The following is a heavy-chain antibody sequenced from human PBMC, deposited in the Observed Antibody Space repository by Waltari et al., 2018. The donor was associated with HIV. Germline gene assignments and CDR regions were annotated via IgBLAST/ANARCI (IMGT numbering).Heavy chain of an antibody. Sequence: QVQLQQSGPGLVKPSQTLSLTCAISGDSVSSNSAAWNWIRQSPRRGLEWLGRKYVRSKWYIDYAVSVKSRITINPDTSKNHFSLQLNSVPPEDTAVYFCARGWDYDFWSGLEGGKFDPWGLGTLVTVSS. CDR1: GDSVSSNSAA. CDR3: ARGWDYDFWSGLEGGKFDP. D-gene: IGHD3-3*01. V-gene: IGHV6-1*01. J-gene: IGHJ5*02. CDR2: KYVRSKWYI.